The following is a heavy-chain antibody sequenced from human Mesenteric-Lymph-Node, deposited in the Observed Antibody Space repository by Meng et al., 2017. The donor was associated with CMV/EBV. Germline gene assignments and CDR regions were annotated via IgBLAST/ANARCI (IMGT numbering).Heavy chain of an antibody. J-gene: IGHJ4*02. CDR3: AREYHYDFWSGYQRPYYFDY. D-gene: IGHD3-3*01. V-gene: IGHV3-30*04. Sequence: FSSYAMDWGRQAPGKGLEWVAVISYDGSNKYYADSVKGRFTISRDNSKNTLYLQMNSLRAEDTAVYYCAREYHYDFWSGYQRPYYFDYWGQGTLVTVSS. CDR2: ISYDGSNK. CDR1: FSSYA.